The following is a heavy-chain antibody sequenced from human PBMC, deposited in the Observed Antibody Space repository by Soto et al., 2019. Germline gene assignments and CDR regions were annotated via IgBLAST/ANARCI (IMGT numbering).Heavy chain of an antibody. D-gene: IGHD1-7*01. J-gene: IGHJ4*02. V-gene: IGHV3-30*18. CDR3: AKDRNYPRDQFHN. Sequence: GGSLILSCAASGFTFSSYGMHWVRQAPGKGLEWVAVISYDGSNKYYADSVKGRFTISRDNSKNTLYLHMDSLTAEDTAVYYCAKDRNYPRDQFHNWGQGTLVTSPQ. CDR1: GFTFSSYG. CDR2: ISYDGSNK.